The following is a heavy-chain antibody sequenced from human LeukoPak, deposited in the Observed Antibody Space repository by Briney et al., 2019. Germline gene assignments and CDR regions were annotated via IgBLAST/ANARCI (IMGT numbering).Heavy chain of an antibody. J-gene: IGHJ4*02. CDR3: ARLSQPYYDSSGYKFDY. V-gene: IGHV4-59*01. D-gene: IGHD3-22*01. CDR2: IYYSGST. Sequence: SETLSLTCTVSGGSISSYYWSWIRQPPGKGLEWIGYIYYSGSTNYNPSLKSRVTISVDTSKNQFSLKLSSVTAADTAVYYCARLSQPYYDSSGYKFDYWGQGTLVTVSS. CDR1: GGSISSYY.